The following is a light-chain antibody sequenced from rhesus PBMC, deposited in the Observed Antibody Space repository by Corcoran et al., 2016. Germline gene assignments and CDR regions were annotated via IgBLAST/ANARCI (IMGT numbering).Light chain of an antibody. J-gene: IGKJ1*01. CDR3: KQYSSSPWT. CDR1: QSSSSG. Sequence: DIQMTQSPSSLSASVGDTVTITCRASQSSSSGLAWDQQKPGKAPKLLVHNASTLQSGAPSRFSGSGSGTDFTLTISSLQSEDFATYYCKQYSSSPWTFGQGTKVEIK. V-gene: IGKV1-22*01. CDR2: NAS.